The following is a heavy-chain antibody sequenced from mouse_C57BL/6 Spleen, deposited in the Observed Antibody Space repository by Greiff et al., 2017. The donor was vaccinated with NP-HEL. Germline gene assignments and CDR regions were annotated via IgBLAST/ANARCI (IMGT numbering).Heavy chain of an antibody. V-gene: IGHV1-39*01. CDR2: INPNYGTT. J-gene: IGHJ1*03. CDR3: ARLDTVVAHWYFDV. Sequence: EVQLQESGPELVKPGASVKISCKASGYSFTDYNMNWVKQSNGKSLEWIGVINPNYGTTSYNQKFKGKATLTVDQSSSTAYMQLNSLTSEDSAVYYCARLDTVVAHWYFDVWGTGTTVTVSS. CDR1: GYSFTDYN. D-gene: IGHD1-1*01.